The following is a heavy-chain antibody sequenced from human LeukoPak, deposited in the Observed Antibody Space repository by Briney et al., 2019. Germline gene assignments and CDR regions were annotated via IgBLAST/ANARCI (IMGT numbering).Heavy chain of an antibody. CDR2: LSGSGGST. CDR1: GFTFSSYA. V-gene: IGHV3-23*01. J-gene: IGHJ4*02. CDR3: AKDPMVYAIGNYFDY. D-gene: IGHD2-8*01. Sequence: GGSLRLSSAASGFTFSSYAMSWVRQAPGKGLEWVSALSGSGGSTYYADSVKGRFTISRDNSKNTLYLQMNSLRAEDTAVYYCAKDPMVYAIGNYFDYWGQGTLVTVSS.